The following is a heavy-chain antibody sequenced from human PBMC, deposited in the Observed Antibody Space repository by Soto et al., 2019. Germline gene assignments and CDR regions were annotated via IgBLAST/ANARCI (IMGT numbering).Heavy chain of an antibody. D-gene: IGHD4-17*01. Sequence: QVQLQQWGAGLLKPSETLSLTCAVYGGSFSGYYWSWIRQPPGKGLAWIGEINHSGSTNYTPSLKSRVTISVDTSKNQFSLKLNSVTAADTAVYYCARGRRTAVTIDYWGQGTLVTVSS. CDR3: ARGRRTAVTIDY. CDR1: GGSFSGYY. V-gene: IGHV4-34*01. CDR2: INHSGST. J-gene: IGHJ4*02.